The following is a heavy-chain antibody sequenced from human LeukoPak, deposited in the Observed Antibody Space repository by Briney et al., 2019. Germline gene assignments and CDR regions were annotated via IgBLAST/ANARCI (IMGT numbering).Heavy chain of an antibody. CDR2: IIPIFGTA. Sequence: SLKVSCNASGRTFSSHAISWVRQAPGQGLEWMGWIIPIFGTANYAQKFQGRVTITADESTSTAYMELSSLRSEDTAVYYCARDGHGFMVRGVILEPGQYYYYGMDVWGQGTTVTVSS. CDR1: GRTFSSHA. J-gene: IGHJ6*02. CDR3: ARDGHGFMVRGVILEPGQYYYYGMDV. V-gene: IGHV1-69*13. D-gene: IGHD3-10*01.